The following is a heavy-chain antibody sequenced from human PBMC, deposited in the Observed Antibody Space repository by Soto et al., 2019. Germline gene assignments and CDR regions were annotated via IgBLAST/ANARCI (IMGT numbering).Heavy chain of an antibody. Sequence: SETLSLTCTVSGGSISSNYWTWIRQPPGKGLEWIGYVYNSGSTNYNPSLKSRVTISEDTSKSQFSLKVNSMTAADTAVYYCARYHREAVAGYTLDNWGQGILVTVSS. V-gene: IGHV4-59*01. J-gene: IGHJ4*02. CDR2: VYNSGST. CDR1: GGSISSNY. CDR3: ARYHREAVAGYTLDN. D-gene: IGHD6-13*01.